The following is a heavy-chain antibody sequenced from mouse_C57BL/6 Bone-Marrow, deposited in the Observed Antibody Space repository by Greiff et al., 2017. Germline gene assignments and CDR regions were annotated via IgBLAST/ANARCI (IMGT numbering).Heavy chain of an antibody. CDR2: ISSGGSYT. D-gene: IGHD2-10*01. CDR3: ARRPYYGNAMDY. V-gene: IGHV5-6*01. J-gene: IGHJ4*01. CDR1: GFTFSSYG. Sequence: DVHLVESGGDLVKPGGSLKLSCAASGFTFSSYGMSWVRQTPDKRLEWVATISSGGSYTYYPDSVKGRFTISRDNAKNTLYLQMSSLKSEDTAMYYCARRPYYGNAMDYWGQGTSVTVSS.